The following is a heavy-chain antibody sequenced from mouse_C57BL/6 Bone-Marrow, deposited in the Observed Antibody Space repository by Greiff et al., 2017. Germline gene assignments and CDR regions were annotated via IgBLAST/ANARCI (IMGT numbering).Heavy chain of an antibody. CDR2: IWSGGST. CDR3: ARYFYYGYSYYAIDY. D-gene: IGHD2-2*01. V-gene: IGHV2-2*01. J-gene: IGHJ4*01. Sequence: QVQLKESGPGLVQPSQTLSITCTVSGFSLTSYGVHWVRQSPGKGLEWLGVIWSGGSTDYNAAFISRLSISKDNSKSQVFSKMISLQADDAAIYYCARYFYYGYSYYAIDYWGQGTSVTVTA. CDR1: GFSLTSYG.